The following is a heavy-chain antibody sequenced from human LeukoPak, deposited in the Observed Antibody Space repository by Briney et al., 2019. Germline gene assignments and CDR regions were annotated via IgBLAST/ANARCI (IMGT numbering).Heavy chain of an antibody. CDR1: GGSISSYY. V-gene: IGHV4-4*08. J-gene: IGHJ3*02. CDR3: ARVSGARRPRTHPKNDGLDAFDI. D-gene: IGHD5-12*01. Sequence: SETLSLTCTVSGGSISSYYWSWIRQPPGKGLEWIGYIYTSGSTNYNPSLKSRVTISVDTSKNQFSLKLSSVTAADTAVYYCARVSGARRPRTHPKNDGLDAFDIWGQGTMVTVSS. CDR2: IYTSGST.